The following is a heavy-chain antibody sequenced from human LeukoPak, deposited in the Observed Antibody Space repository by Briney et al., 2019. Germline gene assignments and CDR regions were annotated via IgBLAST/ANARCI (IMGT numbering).Heavy chain of an antibody. CDR1: GFTFSSYG. CDR3: AKEQGYTGWLTTGH. J-gene: IGHJ4*02. CDR2: ISWNGGEE. V-gene: IGHV3-30*18. Sequence: GGSLRLSCAASGFTFSSYGMHWLRQAPGKGLEWVAVISWNGGEEHYGNSVRGRFTISRDNSKNMVYLQMNSLRVEDTAVYYCAKEQGYTGWLTTGHWGQGALVTVSS. D-gene: IGHD6-19*01.